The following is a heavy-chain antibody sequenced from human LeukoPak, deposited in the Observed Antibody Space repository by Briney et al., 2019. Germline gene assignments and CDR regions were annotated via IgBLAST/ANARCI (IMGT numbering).Heavy chain of an antibody. CDR1: GFIFSSYG. V-gene: IGHV3-30*02. J-gene: IGHJ4*02. D-gene: IGHD1-1*01. Sequence: GGSLRLSCTASGFIFSSYGMHWVRQAPGKGLEWVAFIRYDGNSQYFVDSVKGRFTISRDNSKNTLFLQMNSLRPEDTAVYYCGKDAGTISWDDPMGYWGQGTLVSVSS. CDR2: IRYDGNSQ. CDR3: GKDAGTISWDDPMGY.